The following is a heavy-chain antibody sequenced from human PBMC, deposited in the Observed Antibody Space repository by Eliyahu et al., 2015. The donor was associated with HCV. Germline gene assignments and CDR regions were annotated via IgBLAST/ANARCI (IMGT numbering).Heavy chain of an antibody. V-gene: IGHV1-69*06. CDR3: ASLDYYDSSGYWRRPSPTTGSDY. J-gene: IGHJ4*02. CDR2: IIPIFGTA. Sequence: QVQLVQSGAEVKKPGSSVKVSCKASGGTFSSYAXRWVXXAPGQGLEWMGGIIPIFGTANYAQKFQGRVTITADKSTSTAYMELSSLRSEDTAVYYCASLDYYDSSGYWRRPSPTTGSDYWGQGTLVTVSS. D-gene: IGHD3-22*01. CDR1: GGTFSSYA.